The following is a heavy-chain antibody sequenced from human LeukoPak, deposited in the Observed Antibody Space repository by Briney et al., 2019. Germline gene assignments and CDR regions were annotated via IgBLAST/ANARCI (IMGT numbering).Heavy chain of an antibody. V-gene: IGHV3-20*04. J-gene: IGHJ4*02. CDR1: GFTSADYG. D-gene: IGHD3-22*01. CDR3: ARDGSSGYYYPGYY. CDR2: INWNGGST. Sequence: GGSLRLSCAASGFTSADYGMSWVRQAAGKGLGWVSGINWNGGSTGYADSVKGRFTISRDNAKNSLYLQMSSLRAEDSALDYGARDGSSGYYYPGYYWGQGTLVTVSS.